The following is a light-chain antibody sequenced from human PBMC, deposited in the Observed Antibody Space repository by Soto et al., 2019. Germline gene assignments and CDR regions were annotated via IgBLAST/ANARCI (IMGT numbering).Light chain of an antibody. CDR2: DVS. Sequence: QSVLTQPASVSGSPGQSITISCTGTSSDVGGFNYVSWYQHHPGKAPKLMIYDVSQRPSGVPDRFSGSRSGNTASLTVSGLQAEDEAEYYCCSYAGSYIYVFGTGTKVTVL. CDR1: SSDVGGFNY. CDR3: CSYAGSYIYV. J-gene: IGLJ1*01. V-gene: IGLV2-11*01.